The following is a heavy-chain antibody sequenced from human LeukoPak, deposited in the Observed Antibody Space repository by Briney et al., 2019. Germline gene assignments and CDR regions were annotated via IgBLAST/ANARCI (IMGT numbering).Heavy chain of an antibody. D-gene: IGHD2-2*01. Sequence: GGSLRLSCAASGFTFSSYAMSWVHQAPGKGLEWVSAISGSGGSTYYADSVKGRFTISRDNSKNTLYLQMNSLRAEDTAVYYCAKDPDIVVVPAALDYWGQGTLVTVSS. CDR3: AKDPDIVVVPAALDY. CDR2: ISGSGGST. V-gene: IGHV3-23*01. J-gene: IGHJ4*02. CDR1: GFTFSSYA.